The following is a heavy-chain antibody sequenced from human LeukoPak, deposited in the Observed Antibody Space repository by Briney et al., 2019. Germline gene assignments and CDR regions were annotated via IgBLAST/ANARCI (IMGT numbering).Heavy chain of an antibody. Sequence: GGSLRLSCAASGITFSSYAMHWVRQAPGKGMEWVAVISYDGSNKYYADSVKGRFTISRDNSKNTLYLQMNSLRAEDTAVYYCARVMGRYCSSTSCYVDYWGQGTLVTVSS. J-gene: IGHJ4*02. V-gene: IGHV3-30*04. D-gene: IGHD2-2*01. CDR1: GITFSSYA. CDR2: ISYDGSNK. CDR3: ARVMGRYCSSTSCYVDY.